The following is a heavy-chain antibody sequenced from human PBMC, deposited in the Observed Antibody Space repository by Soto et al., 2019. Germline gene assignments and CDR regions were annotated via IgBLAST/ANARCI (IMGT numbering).Heavy chain of an antibody. J-gene: IGHJ6*02. CDR1: GGTFSSFA. CDR3: ARDETVGVQSAIIRSSADVDYYHALDV. V-gene: IGHV1-69*12. Sequence: QFHLVQSGAEVKKPGSSVKVSCKASGGTFSSFAISWERQAPGQGLEWMGRIIPIFDTADYAQKFQGRVTITAVESTRTIYYELRSVTSEETAIYYCARDETVGVQSAIIRSSADVDYYHALDVWGQGTTVTVSS. D-gene: IGHD2-2*02. CDR2: IIPIFDTA.